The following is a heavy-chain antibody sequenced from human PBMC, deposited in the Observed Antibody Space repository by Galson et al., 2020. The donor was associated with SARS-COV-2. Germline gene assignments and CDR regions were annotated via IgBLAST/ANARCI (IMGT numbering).Heavy chain of an antibody. V-gene: IGHV3-30*03. CDR1: GFTFTTYP. D-gene: IGHD7-27*01. Sequence: GESLKISCVASGFTFTTYPMHWVRQAPGKGLEWVAVISYDGLNAQYADSVTARFTISRENSQNTVYLQMNSLRVEDTALYYCARDSSGEGYYYGMDVWGQGTTVTVSS. CDR3: ARDSSGEGYYYGMDV. CDR2: ISYDGLNA. J-gene: IGHJ6*02.